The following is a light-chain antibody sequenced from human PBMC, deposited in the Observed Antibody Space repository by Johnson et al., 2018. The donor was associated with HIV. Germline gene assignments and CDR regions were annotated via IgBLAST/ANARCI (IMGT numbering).Light chain of an antibody. J-gene: IGLJ1*01. Sequence: QPVLTQPPSVSAAPGQRVNISCSGNISNIESYFVSWYQQLPGAALTLLIYEDNKRPSGIPDRFSGSKSGATASLGISGLQTGDEADYYCGGWDASLTPRYVFGTGTTIAVL. CDR1: ISNIESYF. CDR3: GGWDASLTPRYV. CDR2: EDN. V-gene: IGLV1-51*02.